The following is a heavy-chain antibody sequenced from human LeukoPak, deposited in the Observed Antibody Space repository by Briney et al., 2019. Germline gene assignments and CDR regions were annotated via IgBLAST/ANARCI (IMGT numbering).Heavy chain of an antibody. J-gene: IGHJ4*02. Sequence: PGGSLRPSCAASGFTFDDYAMHWVRQAPGKGLEWVSLISGDGGSTYYADSVKGRFTISRDNSKNSLYLQMNSLRTEDTALYYCAKDYEDDFWSGFDYWGQGTLVTVSS. CDR3: AKDYEDDFWSGFDY. CDR1: GFTFDDYA. D-gene: IGHD3-3*01. V-gene: IGHV3-43*02. CDR2: ISGDGGST.